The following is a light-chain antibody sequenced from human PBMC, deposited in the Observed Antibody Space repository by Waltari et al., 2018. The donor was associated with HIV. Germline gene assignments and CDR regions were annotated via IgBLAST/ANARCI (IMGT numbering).Light chain of an antibody. Sequence: QSGLPLPPSLSGAPGQRDTNPRTGSSSNIGPTYAATRYQLSPGTAPKLLIYSNSNRPSGVPDRFSGSKSGTSASLAITGLQAEDEADYYCQSYDSSMSAWVFGGGTKLTVL. J-gene: IGLJ3*02. CDR1: SSNIGPTYA. CDR3: QSYDSSMSAWV. V-gene: IGLV1-40*01. CDR2: SNS.